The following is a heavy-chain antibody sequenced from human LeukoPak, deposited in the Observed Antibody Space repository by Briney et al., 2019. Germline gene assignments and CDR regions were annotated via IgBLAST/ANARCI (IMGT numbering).Heavy chain of an antibody. Sequence: SETLSLTCPVSGGSISSSSYYWGWIRQPPGKGLEWIGSIYYSGRTHYNPSHKSRVTITVETSKNQFSLKLSSVTAAHTAVYHCGRWTPRPAWSGTYLLTGYKGAFDIWGQGTMVTVSS. D-gene: IGHD3-9*01. CDR1: GGSISSSSYY. J-gene: IGHJ3*02. V-gene: IGHV4-39*07. CDR3: GRWTPRPAWSGTYLLTGYKGAFDI. CDR2: IYYSGRT.